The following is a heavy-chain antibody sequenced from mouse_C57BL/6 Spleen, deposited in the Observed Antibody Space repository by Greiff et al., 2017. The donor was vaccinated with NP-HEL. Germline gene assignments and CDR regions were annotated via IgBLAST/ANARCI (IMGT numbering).Heavy chain of an antibody. D-gene: IGHD2-14*01. Sequence: QVHVKQPGAELVRPGSSVKLSCKASGYTFTSYWMDWVKQRPGQGLEWIGNIYPSDSETHYNQKFKDKATLTVDKSSSTAYMQLSSLTSEDSAVYYCAGTRGYFDVWGTGTTVTVSS. V-gene: IGHV1-61*01. CDR1: GYTFTSYW. CDR3: AGTRGYFDV. CDR2: IYPSDSET. J-gene: IGHJ1*03.